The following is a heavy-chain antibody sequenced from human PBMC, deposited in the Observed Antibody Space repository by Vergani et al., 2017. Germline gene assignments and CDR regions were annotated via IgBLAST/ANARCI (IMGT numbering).Heavy chain of an antibody. Sequence: QVQLQESGPGLVKPSETLSLTCAVSGYSISSGYYWGWIRQPPGKGLEWIGSIYHSGSTYYNPSLKSRVTISVDTSKNQFSLKLSSVTAADTAVYYCARGRTWIQLWSLSGYYFDYWGQGTLVTVSS. CDR3: ARGRTWIQLWSLSGYYFDY. V-gene: IGHV4-38-2*01. J-gene: IGHJ4*02. D-gene: IGHD5-18*01. CDR1: GYSISSGYY. CDR2: IYHSGST.